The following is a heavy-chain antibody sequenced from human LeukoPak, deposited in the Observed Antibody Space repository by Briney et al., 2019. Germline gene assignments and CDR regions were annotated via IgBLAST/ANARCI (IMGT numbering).Heavy chain of an antibody. J-gene: IGHJ4*02. CDR3: ATGKNILDWLLQAFDY. CDR2: INPNSGGT. CDR1: GYTFTGYY. D-gene: IGHD3-9*01. V-gene: IGHV1-2*02. Sequence: GASVKVSCKVSGYTFTGYYMHWVRQAPGQGLEWMGWINPNSGGTNYAQKFQGRVTMTRDTSISTAYMELSRLRSDDTAVYYCATGKNILDWLLQAFDYWGQGTLVTVSS.